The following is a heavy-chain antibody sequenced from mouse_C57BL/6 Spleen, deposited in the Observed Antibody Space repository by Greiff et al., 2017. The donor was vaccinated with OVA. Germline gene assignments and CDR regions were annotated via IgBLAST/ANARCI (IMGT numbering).Heavy chain of an antibody. CDR1: GYTFTDYN. D-gene: IGHD1-1*01. CDR2: INPNNGGT. J-gene: IGHJ2*01. CDR3: ARGMITTVVAFDY. Sequence: EVKLQESGPELVKPGASVKMSCKASGYTFTDYNMHWVKQSHGKSLEWIGYINPNNGGTSYNQKFKGKATLTVNKSSSTAYMELRSLTSEDSAVYYCARGMITTVVAFDYWGQGTTLTVSS. V-gene: IGHV1-22*01.